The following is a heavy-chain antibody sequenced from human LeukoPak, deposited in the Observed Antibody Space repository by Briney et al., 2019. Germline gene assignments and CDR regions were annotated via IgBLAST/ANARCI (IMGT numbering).Heavy chain of an antibody. CDR3: ARVTVAGTGTTI. D-gene: IGHD6-19*01. V-gene: IGHV3-53*01. Sequence: GGSLRLSCAASGFTVSSNYMSWVRQAPGKGLEWVSVIYSGGSTYYADSVKGRFTTSRDNSKNTLYLQMNSLRAEDTAVYYCARVTVAGTGTTIWGQGTLVTVSS. CDR1: GFTVSSNY. J-gene: IGHJ4*02. CDR2: IYSGGST.